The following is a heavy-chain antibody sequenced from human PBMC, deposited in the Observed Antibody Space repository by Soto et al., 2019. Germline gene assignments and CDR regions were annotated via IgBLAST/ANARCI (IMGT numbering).Heavy chain of an antibody. J-gene: IGHJ3*02. D-gene: IGHD5-12*01. Sequence: GGSLRLSCAASGFTFSSYAMHWVRQAPGKGLEWVAVISYDGSNKYYADSVKGRFTISRDNSKNTLYLQMNSLRAEDTAVYYCARDNRVATITTGAFDIWGQGTMVTVSS. V-gene: IGHV3-30-3*01. CDR3: ARDNRVATITTGAFDI. CDR1: GFTFSSYA. CDR2: ISYDGSNK.